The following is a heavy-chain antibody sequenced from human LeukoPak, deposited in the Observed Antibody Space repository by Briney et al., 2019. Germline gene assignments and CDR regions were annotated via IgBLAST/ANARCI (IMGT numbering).Heavy chain of an antibody. Sequence: AGGSLRLSCAASGFTFSSYAMHWVRQAPGQGLEWVAVISYDGSNKYYADSVKGRFTISRDNAKNTLYLQMNSLRAEDTAVYYCASFLGDRTSDVFDIGGQRTMVTVSS. D-gene: IGHD1-26*01. CDR1: GFTFSSYA. J-gene: IGHJ3*02. V-gene: IGHV3-30*04. CDR3: ASFLGDRTSDVFDI. CDR2: ISYDGSNK.